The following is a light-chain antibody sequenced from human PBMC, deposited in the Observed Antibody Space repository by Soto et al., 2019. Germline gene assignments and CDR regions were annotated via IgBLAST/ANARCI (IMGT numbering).Light chain of an antibody. CDR2: DAS. CDR3: QQRSNWPPEIT. Sequence: EIGLTQSPATLSLSPGERATLSCRASQGVSSYLAWYQQKPGQAPRLLIYDASNRATGIPARFSGSGSGTDFTLTISSLEPEDFAVYYCQQRSNWPPEITFGQGTRLEIK. J-gene: IGKJ5*01. CDR1: QGVSSY. V-gene: IGKV3-11*01.